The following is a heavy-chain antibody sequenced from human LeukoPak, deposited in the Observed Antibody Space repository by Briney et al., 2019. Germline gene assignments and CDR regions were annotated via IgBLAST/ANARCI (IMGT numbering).Heavy chain of an antibody. D-gene: IGHD6-19*01. CDR3: ASLHSSGWYYFDY. CDR1: GYSIRNGYF. CDR2: IHQSGST. Sequence: SETLSLTCTVSGYSIRNGYFWGWVRQSPGKGLEWIGNIHQSGSTSYNPSLQSRVTISVDTSKNQFSLKLSSVTAADTAVYYCASLHSSGWYYFDYWGQGTLVTVSS. J-gene: IGHJ4*02. V-gene: IGHV4-38-2*02.